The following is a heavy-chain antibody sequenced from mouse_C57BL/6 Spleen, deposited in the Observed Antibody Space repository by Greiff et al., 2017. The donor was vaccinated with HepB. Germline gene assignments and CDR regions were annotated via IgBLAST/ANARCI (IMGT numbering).Heavy chain of an antibody. D-gene: IGHD3-2*02. CDR3: ARRAAQAHYFDY. Sequence: QVQLKESGPELVKPGASVKISCKASGYAFSSSWMNWVKQRPGKGLEWIGRIYPGDGDTNYNGKFKGKATLTADKSSSTAYMQLSSLTSEDSAVYFCARRAAQAHYFDYWGQGTTLTVSS. CDR2: IYPGDGDT. J-gene: IGHJ2*01. CDR1: GYAFSSSW. V-gene: IGHV1-82*01.